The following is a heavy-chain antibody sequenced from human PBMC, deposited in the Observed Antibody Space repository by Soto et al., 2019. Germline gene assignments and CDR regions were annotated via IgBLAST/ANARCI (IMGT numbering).Heavy chain of an antibody. J-gene: IGHJ4*02. D-gene: IGHD3-10*01. Sequence: QVQLVESGGGVVQPGRSLRLSCAASGFTFSNYGMHWVRQAPGKGLEWVAVIWYDGSNKYYADSVKGRFTISRDNSKNTGYLQMNSLRAEDTAVDYCVRYLGYGSGSYYRDLDYWGQGTLVTVSS. CDR2: IWYDGSNK. V-gene: IGHV3-33*01. CDR3: VRYLGYGSGSYYRDLDY. CDR1: GFTFSNYG.